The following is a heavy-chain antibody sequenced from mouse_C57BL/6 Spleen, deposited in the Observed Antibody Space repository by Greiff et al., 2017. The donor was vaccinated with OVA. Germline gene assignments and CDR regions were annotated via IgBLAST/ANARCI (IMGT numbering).Heavy chain of an antibody. CDR2: IHPNSGST. CDR1: GYTFTSYW. J-gene: IGHJ2*01. Sequence: VQLQQPGAELVKPGASVKLSCKASGYTFTSYWMHWVKQRPGQGLEWIGMIHPNSGSTNYNAKFKSKATLTVDQSSSTAYMRLSSLTSEDSAVYYCARVDYDGYLDYWGQGTTLTVSS. CDR3: ARVDYDGYLDY. D-gene: IGHD2-4*01. V-gene: IGHV1-64*01.